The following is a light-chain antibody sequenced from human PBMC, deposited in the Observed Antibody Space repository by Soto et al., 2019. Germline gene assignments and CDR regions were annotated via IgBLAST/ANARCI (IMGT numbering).Light chain of an antibody. CDR2: AAS. CDR3: QQSYSTPYT. CDR1: QSISSY. J-gene: IGKJ2*01. V-gene: IGKV1-39*01. Sequence: DIQMTQSPSSLSASVGDRVTITCRASQSISSYLNWYQQKPGKAPKLLIYAASSLQSGVPSRFSGSESGTDFALTISSLQPEDFATYYCQQSYSTPYTFGQGTKLEI.